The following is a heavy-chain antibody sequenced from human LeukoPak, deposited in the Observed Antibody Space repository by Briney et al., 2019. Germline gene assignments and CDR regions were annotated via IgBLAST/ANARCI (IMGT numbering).Heavy chain of an antibody. Sequence: GGSLRLSCVGSGFTFTYSMNWVRQAPGKGLEWISYISSSRTTIYYADSVKGRFAISRDDAKNSLYLQMNCLRDEDTAVYYCARGAYYDSSGYFRKFDLWGQGTLVTVSS. D-gene: IGHD3-22*01. J-gene: IGHJ4*02. CDR1: GFTFTYS. V-gene: IGHV3-48*02. CDR3: ARGAYYDSSGYFRKFDL. CDR2: ISSSRTTI.